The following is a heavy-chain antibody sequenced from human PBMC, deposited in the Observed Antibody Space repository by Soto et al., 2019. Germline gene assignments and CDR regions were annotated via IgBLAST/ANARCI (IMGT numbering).Heavy chain of an antibody. V-gene: IGHV4-34*01. CDR2: INHSGST. D-gene: IGHD3-10*01. Sequence: TSETLSLSCAVYGGSFSGYYWSWIRQPPGKGLEWIGEINHSGSTNYNPSLKSRVTISVDTSKNQFSLKLSSVTAADTAVYYCARGPITMVRGVNYYYGMDVWGQGTTVT. CDR1: GGSFSGYY. CDR3: ARGPITMVRGVNYYYGMDV. J-gene: IGHJ6*02.